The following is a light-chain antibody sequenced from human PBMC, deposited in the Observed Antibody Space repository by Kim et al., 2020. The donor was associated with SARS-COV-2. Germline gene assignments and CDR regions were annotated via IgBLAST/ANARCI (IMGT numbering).Light chain of an antibody. CDR1: QTINSAY. CDR2: GAF. J-gene: IGKJ4*01. V-gene: IGKV3-20*01. CDR3: QHNGSS. Sequence: LSLSPGERATLSCRASQTINSAYLAWYLQKPGQAPRLLIYGAFSRATGVPDRFSGSGSGTDFTLTITRLEPEDFAVYYCQHNGSSFGGGTKVEIK.